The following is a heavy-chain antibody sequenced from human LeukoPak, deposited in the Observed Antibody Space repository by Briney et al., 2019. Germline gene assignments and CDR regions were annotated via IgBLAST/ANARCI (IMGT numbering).Heavy chain of an antibody. V-gene: IGHV3-74*01. CDR2: INEDGSTT. J-gene: IGHJ4*02. CDR1: GFTFSSNW. CDR3: VRDLGGRSGH. D-gene: IGHD1-26*01. Sequence: GGSLRLSCAASGFTFSSNWMHWVRQAPGKGLVWVSRINEDGSTTNYADSVKGRSTIFRDNAKNTLYLQMNSLRAGDTAVYYCVRDLGGRSGHWGQGTLVTVSS.